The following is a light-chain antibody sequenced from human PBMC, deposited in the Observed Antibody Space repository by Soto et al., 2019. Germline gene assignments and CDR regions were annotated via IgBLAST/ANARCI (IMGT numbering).Light chain of an antibody. CDR1: QTINNW. CDR3: QQCNTYST. V-gene: IGKV1-5*03. CDR2: QTS. Sequence: DIQMTQSPSILSASVGDRVTITCRASQTINNWLAWYQQKPGRAPNLLIYQTSNLESGVPSRFSGSGSGTEFTLTISSLQPDDFATYYCQQCNTYSTLGQGTTVEIK. J-gene: IGKJ1*01.